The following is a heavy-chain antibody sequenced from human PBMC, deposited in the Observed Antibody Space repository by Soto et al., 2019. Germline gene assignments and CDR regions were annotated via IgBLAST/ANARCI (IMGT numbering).Heavy chain of an antibody. D-gene: IGHD4-4*01. J-gene: IGHJ4*02. CDR1: GGSINSYC. CDR3: ARHRRTTVAKFYFDN. Sequence: SETLSLTCTVSGGSINSYCWSWIRQPPGKGLEWIAYIFDSGNANYNPSLKSRVTISVDTSKNQFSLKLTSVTAVDTAVYYCARHRRTTVAKFYFDNWGQGALVTVSS. CDR2: IFDSGNA. V-gene: IGHV4-59*08.